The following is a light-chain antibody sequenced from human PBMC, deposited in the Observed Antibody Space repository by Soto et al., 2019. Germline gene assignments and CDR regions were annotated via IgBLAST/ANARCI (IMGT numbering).Light chain of an antibody. CDR1: QDIRKY. V-gene: IGKV1-33*01. J-gene: IGKJ3*01. CDR2: GAS. CDR3: QHYDNLPPFT. Sequence: DIQMTQSPSSLSASVGDRVTITCQASQDIRKYLHWYQQKPGRAPKLLIYGASNLETGVPSRFSGSGYGSDVTFPISSLQPEDIATYYCQHYDNLPPFTFGPGTKVAIK.